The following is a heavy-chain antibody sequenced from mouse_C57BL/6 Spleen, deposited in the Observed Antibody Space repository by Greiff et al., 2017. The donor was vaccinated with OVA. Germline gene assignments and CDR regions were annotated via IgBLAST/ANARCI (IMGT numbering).Heavy chain of an antibody. J-gene: IGHJ4*01. D-gene: IGHD3-2*02. V-gene: IGHV1-81*01. CDR3: AREEQLRLRYAMDY. Sequence: VQLQQSGAELARPGASVKLSCKASGYTFTSYGISWVKQRTGQGLEWIGEIYPRSGNTYYNEKFKGKATLTADKSSSTAYMELRSLTSEDSAVYFCAREEQLRLRYAMDYWGQGTSVTVSS. CDR1: GYTFTSYG. CDR2: IYPRSGNT.